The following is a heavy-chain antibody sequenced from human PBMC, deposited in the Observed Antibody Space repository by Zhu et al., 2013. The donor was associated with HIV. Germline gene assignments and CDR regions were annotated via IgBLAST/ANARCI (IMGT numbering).Heavy chain of an antibody. D-gene: IGHD2-2*01. CDR2: IYYSGST. J-gene: IGHJ5*02. Sequence: VQLQESGPGLVKPSQTLSLTCTVSGGSISSGGYYWSWIRQHPGKGLEWIGYIYYSGSTYYNPSLKSRVTISVDTSKNQFSLKLSSVTAADTAVYYCAREGNLSRYCSSTSCYGWLDPWGQGTLVTVSS. CDR3: AREGNLSRYCSSTSCYGWLDP. CDR1: GGSISSGGYY. V-gene: IGHV4-31*03.